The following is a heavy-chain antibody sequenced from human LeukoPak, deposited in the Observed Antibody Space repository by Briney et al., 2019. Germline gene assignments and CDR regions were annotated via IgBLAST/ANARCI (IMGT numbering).Heavy chain of an antibody. CDR3: ARDPGSYYDFWSGYYTALGEFDP. CDR2: INPNSGGT. Sequence: ASVKVSCKASGYTFTGYYMHWVRQAPGQGLEWMGWINPNSGGTNYAQKFQGRVTMTRDTSISTAYMELSRLRSDDTAVYYCARDPGSYYDFWSGYYTALGEFDPWGQGTLVTVSS. CDR1: GYTFTGYY. D-gene: IGHD3-3*01. J-gene: IGHJ5*02. V-gene: IGHV1-2*02.